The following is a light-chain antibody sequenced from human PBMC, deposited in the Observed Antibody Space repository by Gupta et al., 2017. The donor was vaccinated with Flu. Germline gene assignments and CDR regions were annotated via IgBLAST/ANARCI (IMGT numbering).Light chain of an antibody. CDR1: QSVLYSANNKNY. J-gene: IGKJ2*03. CDR3: HQYSSTPYS. Sequence: DIVMTQSPYSLSVSLGERATINCKSSQSVLYSANNKNYLAWYQQKPGQPPKLLIYWASTREPGVPDRFSGSGSGTDFTLTISSLETEDVAVYYCHQYSSTPYSFGQGTKLAIK. CDR2: WAS. V-gene: IGKV4-1*01.